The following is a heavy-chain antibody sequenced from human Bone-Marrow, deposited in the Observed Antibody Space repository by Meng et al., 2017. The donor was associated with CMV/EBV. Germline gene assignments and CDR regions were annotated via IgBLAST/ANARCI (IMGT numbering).Heavy chain of an antibody. J-gene: IGHJ3*01. V-gene: IGHV3-30*02. CDR1: TFTFSTYG. Sequence: GGSLRLSCVASTFTFSTYGMHWVRQAPGKGLEWVAFIRYDESDKYYADSVKGRFTISRDNSKNTLFLQMNSLRPEDTAVYYCATEYSSSDAFDFWGQGTVVTVSS. D-gene: IGHD6-6*01. CDR3: ATEYSSSDAFDF. CDR2: IRYDESDK.